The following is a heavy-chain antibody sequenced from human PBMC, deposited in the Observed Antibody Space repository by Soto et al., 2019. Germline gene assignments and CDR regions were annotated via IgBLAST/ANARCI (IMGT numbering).Heavy chain of an antibody. J-gene: IGHJ4*02. CDR3: GRWTSGSPDC. CDR1: GFTLSDHY. Sequence: EVQLVESGGGLVQPGGSLRLSCASSGFTLSDHYMYWVRHAPGKVLEWLGRTRNKAKNYITEYATSVKVRFTISRDDSRSSVYLQLNSLKSEDAAVYYCGRWTSGSPDCWGQGTLVTV. V-gene: IGHV3-72*01. D-gene: IGHD1-26*01. CDR2: TRNKAKNYIT.